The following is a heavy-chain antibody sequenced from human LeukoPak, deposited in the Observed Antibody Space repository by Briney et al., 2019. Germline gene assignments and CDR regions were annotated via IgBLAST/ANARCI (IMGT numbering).Heavy chain of an antibody. D-gene: IGHD3-22*01. CDR3: ARDRFYDNSGFRRLDF. V-gene: IGHV4-59*01. CDR2: IYFRGTT. J-gene: IGHJ4*02. CDR1: GGPISDYY. Sequence: SETLSLTCNVSGGPISDYYWSWIRQPPGKGLEWIGYIYFRGTTNYSPSFQSRVSISLDTSKNQFSLRLTSVTAADTAVYYCARDRFYDNSGFRRLDFWGQGLLVTVSS.